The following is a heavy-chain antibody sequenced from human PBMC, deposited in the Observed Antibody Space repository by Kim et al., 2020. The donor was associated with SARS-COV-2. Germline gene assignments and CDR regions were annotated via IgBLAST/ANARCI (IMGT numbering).Heavy chain of an antibody. CDR3: ARGRGVDY. J-gene: IGHJ4*02. CDR2: SQK. Sequence: SQKHYVDSPKGRFTISRDNAKNSVYLQMNSRRGEDTAVYYCARGRGVDYWGQGTLVTVSS. V-gene: IGHV3-7*04.